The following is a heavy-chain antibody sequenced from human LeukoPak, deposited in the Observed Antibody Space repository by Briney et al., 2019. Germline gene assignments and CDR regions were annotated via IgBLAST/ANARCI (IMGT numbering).Heavy chain of an antibody. V-gene: IGHV6-1*01. CDR1: GDSVSSNSAA. CDR2: TYYRSKWYN. Sequence: SQTLSLTCAISGDSVSSNSAAWNWIRQSPSRGLEWLGRTYYRSKWYNDYAVSAKSRITINPDTSKNQFCLQLNSVNPEDTAVYYCARVLTEARELGYCSSTSCYTLPDYYYYMDVWGKGTTVTVSS. D-gene: IGHD2-2*02. CDR3: ARVLTEARELGYCSSTSCYTLPDYYYYMDV. J-gene: IGHJ6*03.